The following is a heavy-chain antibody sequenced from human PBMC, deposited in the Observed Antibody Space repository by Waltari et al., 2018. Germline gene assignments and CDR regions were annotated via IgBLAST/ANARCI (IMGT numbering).Heavy chain of an antibody. CDR1: GGSISTNYN. V-gene: IGHV4-39*01. D-gene: IGHD4-17*01. Sequence: QLQLQASGPGLVKPSETLSLTCTVTGGSISTNYNWGWLRQPPGKGLEWMGNMQDGGSSFYNPSLKSRVTIYLDTSKNQFSLRLSSVGAADTAVYFCGRIAFGDDGGYFQHWGQGTLVTVSS. CDR2: MQDGGSS. CDR3: GRIAFGDDGGYFQH. J-gene: IGHJ1*01.